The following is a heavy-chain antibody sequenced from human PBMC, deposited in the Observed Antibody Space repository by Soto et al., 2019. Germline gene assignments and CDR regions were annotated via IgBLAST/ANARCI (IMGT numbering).Heavy chain of an antibody. CDR1: GFTFSGSA. J-gene: IGHJ3*02. Sequence: GGSLRLSCAASGFTFSGSAMHWVRQASGKGLEWVGRIRSKANSYATAYAASVKGRFTISRDDSKNTAYLQMNSLKTEDTAVYYCTSHSSSWYPNDAFDIWGEGTMVTV. CDR3: TSHSSSWYPNDAFDI. V-gene: IGHV3-73*01. D-gene: IGHD6-13*01. CDR2: IRSKANSYAT.